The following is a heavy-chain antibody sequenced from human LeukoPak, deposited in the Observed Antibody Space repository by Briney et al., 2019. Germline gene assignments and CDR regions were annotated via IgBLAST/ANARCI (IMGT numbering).Heavy chain of an antibody. CDR1: GFTFSSYG. J-gene: IGHJ4*02. CDR2: ISYDGSNK. CDR3: AKERYSSGWPYYFDY. Sequence: PGGSLRLSCAASGFTFSSYGMHWVRQAPGKGLEWVAVISYDGSNKYYADSVKGRFTISRGNSKNTLYLQMNSLRAEDTAVYYCAKERYSSGWPYYFDYWGQGTLVIVPS. D-gene: IGHD6-19*01. V-gene: IGHV3-30*18.